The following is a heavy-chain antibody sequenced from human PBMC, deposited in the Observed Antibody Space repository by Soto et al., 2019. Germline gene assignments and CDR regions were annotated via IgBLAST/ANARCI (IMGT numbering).Heavy chain of an antibody. CDR1: GYTFTHYA. V-gene: IGHV1-3*01. D-gene: IGHD6-13*01. CDR2: INAGSGNT. Sequence: QVQLVQSGAEVKKPGASVKVSCTASGYTFTHYAIHWVRHAPGQRLEWMGFINAGSGNTKYSQTVQGRLTFTKDTSASTAYMDLSSLRSEDTGIYYCARGLSADGAWGQGTLVTVSS. CDR3: ARGLSADGA. J-gene: IGHJ5*02.